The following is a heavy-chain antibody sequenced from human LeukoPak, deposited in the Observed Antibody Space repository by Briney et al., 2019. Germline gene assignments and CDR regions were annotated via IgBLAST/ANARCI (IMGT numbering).Heavy chain of an antibody. Sequence: PSETLSLTCTVSGGSISSYYWSWVRQPPGKGVEWVGFVYYTGSNNYRPSRKSRVTISGGKSKNQCSLKLTSVTAADTAVYYCARVSGYDWESFYDYWGQGTLVTVSS. CDR2: VYYTGSN. D-gene: IGHD5-12*01. V-gene: IGHV4-59*01. CDR1: GGSISSYY. J-gene: IGHJ4*02. CDR3: ARVSGYDWESFYDY.